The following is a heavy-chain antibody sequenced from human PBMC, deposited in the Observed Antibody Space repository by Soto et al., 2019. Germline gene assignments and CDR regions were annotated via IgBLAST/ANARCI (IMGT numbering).Heavy chain of an antibody. V-gene: IGHV1-69*13. CDR1: GGTFSSYA. D-gene: IGHD3-22*01. J-gene: IGHJ4*02. Sequence: SVKVSCKASGGTFSSYAISWVRQAPGQGLEWMGGIIPIFGTANYAQKFQGRVTITADESTSTAYMELSSLRSEDTAVYYCASSLYYYDSSGYYALDYWGQGTLVTVSS. CDR2: IIPIFGTA. CDR3: ASSLYYYDSSGYYALDY.